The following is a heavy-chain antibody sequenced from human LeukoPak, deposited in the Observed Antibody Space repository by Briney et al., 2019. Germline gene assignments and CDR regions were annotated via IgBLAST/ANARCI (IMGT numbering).Heavy chain of an antibody. D-gene: IGHD1-7*01. CDR2: INHSGSP. V-gene: IGHV4-34*01. CDR3: TRGSRENYPATDY. Sequence: PSQTLSPTCAVFGGSFSGFYWSWISQSPGKGLEWNGEINHSGSPDYNPSLKSRVTISVDTSKNQFSLKLTSVTAADTAVYYCTRGSRENYPATDYWGQGTLVTVSS. J-gene: IGHJ4*02. CDR1: GGSFSGFY.